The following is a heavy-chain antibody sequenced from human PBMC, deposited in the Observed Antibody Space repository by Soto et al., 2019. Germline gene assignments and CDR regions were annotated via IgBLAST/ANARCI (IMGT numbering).Heavy chain of an antibody. CDR2: LYYSGST. CDR1: GGSISSGGYY. V-gene: IGHV4-31*03. J-gene: IGHJ4*02. CDR3: ARDRRFGEARLDY. Sequence: QVQLQESGPGLVKPSQTLSLTCTVSGGSISSGGYYWSWIRQHPGKGLEWIGYLYYSGSTYYNPCLKSRVTISVDTSKNQFSLKLSSVTAADTAVYYCARDRRFGEARLDYWGQGTLVTVSS. D-gene: IGHD3-10*01.